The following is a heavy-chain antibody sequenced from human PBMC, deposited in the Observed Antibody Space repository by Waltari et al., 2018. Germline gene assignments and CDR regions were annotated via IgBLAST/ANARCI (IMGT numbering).Heavy chain of an antibody. CDR2: IYYSGGT. CDR1: GGSIRSSSYY. J-gene: IGHJ4*02. Sequence: QLQLQESGPGLVKPSETLSLTCTVSGGSIRSSSYYWGWIRQPPGKGLEWIGSIYYSGGTYYNQAHKSRGTISVDTSKNQFSLKLSSVTAAETAVYYCARLWDGLVSSVDNFDYWGQGTLVTVSS. CDR3: ARLWDGLVSSVDNFDY. V-gene: IGHV4-39*01. D-gene: IGHD6-6*01.